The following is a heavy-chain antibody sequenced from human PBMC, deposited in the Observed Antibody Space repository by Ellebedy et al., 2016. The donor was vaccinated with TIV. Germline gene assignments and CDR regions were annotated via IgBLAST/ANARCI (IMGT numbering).Heavy chain of an antibody. CDR1: GYTFSTYG. CDR2: INTYTGQT. CDR3: ARESTISGVVISPKSDY. Sequence: AASVKVSCKASGYTFSTYGITWVRQAPGHGLEWMGWINTYTGQTYYAQKFQGRVTLTTDTTTRAAYMEVRSLRSDDTAVYYCARESTISGVVISPKSDYWGQGSLVTVSS. V-gene: IGHV1-18*04. J-gene: IGHJ4*02. D-gene: IGHD3-3*01.